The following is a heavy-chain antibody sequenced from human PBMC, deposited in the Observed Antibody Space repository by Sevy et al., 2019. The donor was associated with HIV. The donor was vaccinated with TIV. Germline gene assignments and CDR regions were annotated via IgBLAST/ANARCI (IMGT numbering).Heavy chain of an antibody. CDR1: GYSFTSYW. Sequence: GESLKISCKGSGYSFTSYWIGWVRQMPGKGLEWMGIIYPGDSDTRYSPTFQGQVTISADKSISTAYLQWSSLEASDIAMYYCARPSPAAMGGAFDIWGQGTMVTVSS. V-gene: IGHV5-51*01. J-gene: IGHJ3*02. D-gene: IGHD2-2*01. CDR2: IYPGDSDT. CDR3: ARPSPAAMGGAFDI.